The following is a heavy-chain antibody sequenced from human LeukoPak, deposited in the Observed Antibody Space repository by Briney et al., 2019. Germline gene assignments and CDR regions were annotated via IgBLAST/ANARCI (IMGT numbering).Heavy chain of an antibody. CDR3: ARTYYDFWSGYPHGAFDI. CDR2: IWYDGSNK. CDR1: GFTFSSYG. V-gene: IGHV3-33*01. D-gene: IGHD3-3*01. J-gene: IGHJ3*02. Sequence: PGGSLRLSCAASGFTFSSYGMHWVRQAPGKGLEWVAVIWYDGSNKYYADSVKGRFTISRDNSKNTLYLQMNSLRAEDTAVYYCARTYYDFWSGYPHGAFDIWGQGTMVTVSS.